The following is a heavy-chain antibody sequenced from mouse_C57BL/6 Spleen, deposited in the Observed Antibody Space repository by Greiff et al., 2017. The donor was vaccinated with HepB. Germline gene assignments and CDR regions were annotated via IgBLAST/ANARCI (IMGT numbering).Heavy chain of an antibody. D-gene: IGHD1-1*01. CDR3: AREDYYGSSYPYAMDY. CDR2: INPSNGGT. J-gene: IGHJ4*01. V-gene: IGHV1-53*01. Sequence: VQLQQPGTELVKPGASVKLSCKASGYTFTSYWMHWVKQRPGQGLEWIGNINPSNGGTNYNEKFKSKATLTVDKSSSTAYMQLSSLTSEDSAVYYCAREDYYGSSYPYAMDYWGQGTSVTVSS. CDR1: GYTFTSYW.